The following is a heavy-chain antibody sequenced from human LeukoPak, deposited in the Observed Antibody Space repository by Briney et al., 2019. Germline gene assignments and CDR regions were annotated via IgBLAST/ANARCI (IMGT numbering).Heavy chain of an antibody. J-gene: IGHJ4*02. CDR3: ARGGDDSSGYYSN. CDR1: GFTVSSNY. CDR2: IYSGGST. V-gene: IGHV3-66*02. D-gene: IGHD3-22*01. Sequence: GGSLRLSCAASGFTVSSNYMSWVRKAPGKGLEWVSVIYSGGSTYYADSVKGRFTISRDNSKNTLYLQMNSLRAEDTAVYYCARGGDDSSGYYSNWGQGTLVTVSS.